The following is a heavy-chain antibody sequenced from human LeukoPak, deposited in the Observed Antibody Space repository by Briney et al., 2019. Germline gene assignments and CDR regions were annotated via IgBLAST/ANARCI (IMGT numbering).Heavy chain of an antibody. CDR3: ARRDGYNYYYGMDV. Sequence: ASVKVSCKASGYTFTSYDIDWVRQATGQGLEWMGWMNPNSGNTGYAQKFQGRVTMTRNTSISTAYMELSSLRSEDTAVYYCARRDGYNYYYGMDVWGQGTTVTVSS. CDR1: GYTFTSYD. D-gene: IGHD5-24*01. J-gene: IGHJ6*02. CDR2: MNPNSGNT. V-gene: IGHV1-8*01.